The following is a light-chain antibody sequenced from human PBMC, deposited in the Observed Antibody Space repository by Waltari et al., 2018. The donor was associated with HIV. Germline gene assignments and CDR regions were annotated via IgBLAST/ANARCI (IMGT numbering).Light chain of an antibody. Sequence: SYALTQPPPVSVSPAPTASITCSGANLGDKYACWYQQKPGQSPVLVIDHDIQRPSGIPERFSGSNSGNTATLTSGGTQAMDEDDYYCQAWDSSTVVFGGGTKLTVL. V-gene: IGLV3-1*01. CDR3: QAWDSSTVV. CDR1: NLGDKY. CDR2: HDI. J-gene: IGLJ2*01.